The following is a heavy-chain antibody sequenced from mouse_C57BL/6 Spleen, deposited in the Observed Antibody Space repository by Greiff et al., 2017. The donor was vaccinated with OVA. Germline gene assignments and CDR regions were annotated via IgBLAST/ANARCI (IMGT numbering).Heavy chain of an antibody. Sequence: QVQLQQSGAELVKPGASVKLSCKASGYTFTSYWMHWVKQRPGQGLEWIGMIHPNSGSTNYNEKFKSKATLTVDKSSSTAYMQLSSLTSEDSAVYYCARGGSSYDWYFDVWGTGTTVTVSS. V-gene: IGHV1-64*01. CDR2: IHPNSGST. CDR3: ARGGSSYDWYFDV. J-gene: IGHJ1*03. CDR1: GYTFTSYW. D-gene: IGHD1-1*01.